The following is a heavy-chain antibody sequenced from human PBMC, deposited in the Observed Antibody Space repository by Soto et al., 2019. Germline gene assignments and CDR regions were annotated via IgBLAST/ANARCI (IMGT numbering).Heavy chain of an antibody. CDR2: VDQSGRT. V-gene: IGHV4-34*01. CDR3: ARAEGDYDSSGYFDAFDI. Sequence: PSETLSLTCGVDGGSFRGFYRSWIRQPPGKGLEWIGEVDQSGRTNYNPSLKSQVTISVDTSEKQFSLKLSSVTAADTAVYYCARAEGDYDSSGYFDAFDIWGQGTMVTVSS. CDR1: GGSFRGFY. J-gene: IGHJ3*02. D-gene: IGHD3-22*01.